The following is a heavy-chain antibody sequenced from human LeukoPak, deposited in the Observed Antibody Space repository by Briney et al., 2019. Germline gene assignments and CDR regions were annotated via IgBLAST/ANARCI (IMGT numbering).Heavy chain of an antibody. J-gene: IGHJ5*02. D-gene: IGHD4-17*01. CDR2: ISWNSGSI. CDR1: GFTFDDYA. CDR3: ARHLTPDYGDTTFDP. V-gene: IGHV3-9*01. Sequence: GGSLRLSCAASGFTFDDYAMHWVRQAPGKGLEWVSGISWNSGSIGYADSVKGRFTISRDNAKNSLYLQMNSLRAEDTAVYYCARHLTPDYGDTTFDPWGQGTLVTVSS.